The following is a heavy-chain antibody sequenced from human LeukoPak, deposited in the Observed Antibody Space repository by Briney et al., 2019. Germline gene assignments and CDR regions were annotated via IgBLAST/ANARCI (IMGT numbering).Heavy chain of an antibody. D-gene: IGHD5-18*01. Sequence: PSQTLSLTCVVSGGSISSGGYSWSWIRQPPGKGLEWIGYIYHSGSTYYNPSLKSRVTISVDRSKNQFSLKLSSVTAADTAVYYCARDVGYSFGGPSNWFDPWGQGTLVTVSS. CDR3: ARDVGYSFGGPSNWFDP. CDR2: IYHSGST. CDR1: GGSISSGGYS. J-gene: IGHJ5*02. V-gene: IGHV4-30-2*01.